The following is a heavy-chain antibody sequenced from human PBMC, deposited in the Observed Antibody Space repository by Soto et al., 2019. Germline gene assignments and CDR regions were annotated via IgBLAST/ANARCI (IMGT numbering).Heavy chain of an antibody. D-gene: IGHD1-26*01. CDR3: AKGVVGATTYFQH. CDR1: GFTFSSYG. V-gene: IGHV3-30*18. CDR2: ISYDGSDK. Sequence: QVQLVESGGGVVQPGRSLRLSCAASGFTFSSYGMHWVRQAPGKGLEWVAVISYDGSDKYYADSVKGRFTLSRDNSNNTLYLQMDSLRAEDTAAYYCAKGVVGATTYFQHWGQGTMVTVSS. J-gene: IGHJ1*01.